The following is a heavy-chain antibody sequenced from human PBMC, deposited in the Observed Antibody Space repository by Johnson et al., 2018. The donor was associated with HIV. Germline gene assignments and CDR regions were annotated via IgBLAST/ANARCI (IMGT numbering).Heavy chain of an antibody. CDR2: IKSKTDGGTT. CDR3: TTGLPGATYDAFDI. Sequence: VQLVESGGGLAQPGGSLKVSCAASGFNFTNYWMSWARQAPGKGLEWVGRIKSKTDGGTTDYAAPVNGRFTITRDDSKNTPSLQMNSLKTEDTAVYYCTTGLPGATYDAFDIWGQGTMVTVSS. D-gene: IGHD5-12*01. V-gene: IGHV3-15*01. J-gene: IGHJ3*02. CDR1: GFNFTNYW.